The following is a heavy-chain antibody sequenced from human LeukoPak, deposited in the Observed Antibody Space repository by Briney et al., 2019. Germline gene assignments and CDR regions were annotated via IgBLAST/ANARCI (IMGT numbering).Heavy chain of an antibody. D-gene: IGHD2-15*01. Sequence: SETLSLTCTVSGGSITSYYWTWIRQPPGKGLEWIGYIYHSGTTNHNPSLKSRVSISVDRSKNQFSLKLSSVTTADTAVYYCAQKAPYSPGYSQHWGQGTLVTVSS. J-gene: IGHJ1*01. CDR3: AQKAPYSPGYSQH. CDR2: IYHSGTT. V-gene: IGHV4-59*01. CDR1: GGSITSYY.